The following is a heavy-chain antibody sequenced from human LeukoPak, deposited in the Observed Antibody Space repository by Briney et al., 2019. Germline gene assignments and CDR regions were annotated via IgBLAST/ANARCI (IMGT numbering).Heavy chain of an antibody. V-gene: IGHV4-34*01. CDR1: GGSFSGYY. J-gene: IGHJ6*03. Sequence: SETLSLTCAVYGGSFSGYYWSWIRQPPGKGLEWIGEINHSGSTNYNPSLKSRVTISVDTSKNQFSLKLRSVTAADTAVYYCARVEEGYGSGRRENYYYYYMDVWGKGTTVTISS. CDR3: ARVEEGYGSGRRENYYYYYMDV. CDR2: INHSGST. D-gene: IGHD3-10*01.